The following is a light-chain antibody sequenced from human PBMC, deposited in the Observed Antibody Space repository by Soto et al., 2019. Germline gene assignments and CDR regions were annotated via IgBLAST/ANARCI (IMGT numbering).Light chain of an antibody. Sequence: QSVLTQPPSVSGAPGQRVTLSCTGNTSNLGAGYDVHWYQQLPGAAPKLVIFSNRNRPSGVPERFSGSKSGTSASLAITGLQAEDEADYYCQAYDYTLTASVFGGGTKLTVL. CDR3: QAYDYTLTASV. J-gene: IGLJ3*02. CDR2: SNR. V-gene: IGLV1-40*01. CDR1: TSNLGAGYD.